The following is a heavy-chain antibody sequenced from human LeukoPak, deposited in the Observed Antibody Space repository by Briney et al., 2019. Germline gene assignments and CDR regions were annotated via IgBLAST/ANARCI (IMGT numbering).Heavy chain of an antibody. V-gene: IGHV3-7*01. Sequence: GGSLRLSCAASGFTFSSYSINWVRQAPGKGLEWVANINKDGSGKYYLESVKGRFTISRDNAKNSVFLQMSSLTSEDTAVYFCARVDDDLDAFDLWGQGTLVTVSS. D-gene: IGHD3-3*01. CDR2: INKDGSGK. J-gene: IGHJ3*01. CDR3: ARVDDDLDAFDL. CDR1: GFTFSSYS.